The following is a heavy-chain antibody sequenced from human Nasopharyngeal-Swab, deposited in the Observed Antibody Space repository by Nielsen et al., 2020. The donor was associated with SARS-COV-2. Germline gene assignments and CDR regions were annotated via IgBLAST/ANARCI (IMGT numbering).Heavy chain of an antibody. CDR1: GYTFINYG. J-gene: IGHJ4*02. CDR2: SSAYNSNT. D-gene: IGHD6-19*01. Sequence: SVTVSCKASGYTFINYGITWVRQAPGQGLEWTGLSSAYNSNTNHAQKFQGRVTMTTDTSTNTAYMELRSLRSDDTAVYFCSRKRGEQWLSQFDYWGQGTLVTVSS. V-gene: IGHV1-18*01. CDR3: SRKRGEQWLSQFDY.